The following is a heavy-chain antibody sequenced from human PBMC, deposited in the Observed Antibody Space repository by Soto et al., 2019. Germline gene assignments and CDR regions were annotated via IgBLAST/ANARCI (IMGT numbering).Heavy chain of an antibody. Sequence: PSETLSLTCTVSGGSVSSGSYYWSWIRQPPGKGLEWIGYTYYSGSTNYNPSLKSRVTISVDTSKNQFSLKLSSVTAADTAVYYCARDCYDSSGYLYYGMDVWGQGTTVTVSS. CDR3: ARDCYDSSGYLYYGMDV. V-gene: IGHV4-61*01. D-gene: IGHD3-22*01. CDR2: TYYSGST. CDR1: GGSVSSGSYY. J-gene: IGHJ6*02.